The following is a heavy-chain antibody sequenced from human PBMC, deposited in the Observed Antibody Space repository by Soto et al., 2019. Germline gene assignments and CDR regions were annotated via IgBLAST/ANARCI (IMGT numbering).Heavy chain of an antibody. D-gene: IGHD3-3*01. CDR3: AIGPIFGVENIYDY. CDR2: MSGAGRSS. Sequence: DVQLLESGEDLVQPGGSLRLSCAASGFTFSSYAMSWVRQAPGKGLEWVSSMSGAGRSSYDADSVKGRFTISRDNSKNTLYLQMNNLRAEDTALYYCAIGPIFGVENIYDYWGQGTLVTVSS. CDR1: GFTFSSYA. V-gene: IGHV3-23*01. J-gene: IGHJ4*02.